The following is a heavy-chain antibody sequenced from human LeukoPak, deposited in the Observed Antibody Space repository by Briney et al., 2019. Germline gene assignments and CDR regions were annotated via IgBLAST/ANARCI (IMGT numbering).Heavy chain of an antibody. J-gene: IGHJ4*02. CDR2: ICENGGRT. D-gene: IGHD5/OR15-5a*01. Sequence: GGSLRLSCAASGFTLSSYWMHWVRPAPGKGLEYVSAICENGGRTYYANSVKGRFTNSRDNSKNTLYLQMDSLRAEDMAVYYCAEDGSGYSVFWGQGTLVTVSS. CDR1: GFTLSSYW. V-gene: IGHV3-64*01. CDR3: AEDGSGYSVF.